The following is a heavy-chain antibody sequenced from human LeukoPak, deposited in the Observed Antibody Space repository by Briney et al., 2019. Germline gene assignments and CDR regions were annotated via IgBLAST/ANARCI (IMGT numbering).Heavy chain of an antibody. D-gene: IGHD6-6*01. V-gene: IGHV1-2*02. CDR3: ASYPKYSSSSIYYYMDV. J-gene: IGHJ6*03. Sequence: ASVKVSCKASGYTFTGYYMHWVRQAPGQGLEWMGWINPNSGGTNYAQKFQGRVTMTRDTSISTAYMELSRLRSDDTAVYYCASYPKYSSSSIYYYMDVWGKGTTVTVSS. CDR1: GYTFTGYY. CDR2: INPNSGGT.